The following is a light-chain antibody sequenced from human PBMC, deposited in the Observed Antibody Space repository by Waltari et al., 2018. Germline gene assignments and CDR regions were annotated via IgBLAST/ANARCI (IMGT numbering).Light chain of an antibody. CDR1: QSVGSY. CDR3: QQRSNWTPHT. J-gene: IGKJ2*01. Sequence: EIVLTQSPATLSLSPRDTATLSCRASQSVGSYLAWYQQKPGQPPRLLIYDASNRATGVPARFRGSGSGTDFTLTISSLEAEDFAVYYCQQRSNWTPHTFGQGARLDIK. CDR2: DAS. V-gene: IGKV3-11*01.